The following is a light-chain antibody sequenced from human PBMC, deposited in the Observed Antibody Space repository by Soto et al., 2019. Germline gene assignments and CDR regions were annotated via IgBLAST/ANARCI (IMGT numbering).Light chain of an antibody. CDR2: EGS. CDR3: CSYAGGSALNYG. J-gene: IGLJ1*01. V-gene: IGLV2-23*01. CDR1: SSDVGSYNL. Sequence: QSVLTQPASVSGSPGQSITISCTGISSDVGSYNLVSWYQQHPGKAPKVMIYEGSKRPSGVSSRFSGSQSGNTASLTISGLQAEDEADYYCCSYAGGSALNYGFGTGTKVTVL.